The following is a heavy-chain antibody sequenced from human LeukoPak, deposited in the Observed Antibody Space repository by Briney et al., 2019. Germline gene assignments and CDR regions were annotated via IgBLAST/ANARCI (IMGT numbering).Heavy chain of an antibody. J-gene: IGHJ4*02. V-gene: IGHV4-59*01. CDR1: GGSISSYF. D-gene: IGHD3-22*01. CDR3: ARALGYDSSGIDY. CDR2: IYYSGTI. Sequence: PSETLSLTCTVSGGSISSYFWSWIRQPPGKGLEWIGYIYYSGTINYNPSLKSRVTISVDTSKKQLSLKLSSVTAADTAVYYCARALGYDSSGIDYWGQGNLVTVSS.